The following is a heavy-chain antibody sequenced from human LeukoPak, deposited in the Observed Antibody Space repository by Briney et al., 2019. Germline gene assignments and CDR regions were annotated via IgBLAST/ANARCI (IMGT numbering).Heavy chain of an antibody. V-gene: IGHV3-64*02. CDR2: ISSNGDST. Sequence: GGSLRLSCVASGFTFSTYTMDWVRQAPGKGLEYVSAISSNGDSTYYADSVNGRFTVSRDNSKSTLYLQMGSLRAEDMAVYYCARFYCSRTNCYFDYWGQGTLVTVSS. J-gene: IGHJ4*02. CDR3: ARFYCSRTNCYFDY. CDR1: GFTFSTYT. D-gene: IGHD2-2*01.